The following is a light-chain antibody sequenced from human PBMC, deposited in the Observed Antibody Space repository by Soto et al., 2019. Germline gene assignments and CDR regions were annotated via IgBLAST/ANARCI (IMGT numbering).Light chain of an antibody. CDR3: QQYNNWPPT. CDR2: GAS. V-gene: IGKV3-20*01. CDR1: QSVSSSY. Sequence: EVVLTQSPGTLSLSPGDRATLSCRASQSVSSSYLAWYQHKPGQAPRLLMYGASTRATGIPERFSGGGSGTDFSLTISRLEPEDFAVYYCQQYNNWPPTFGQGTKVDIK. J-gene: IGKJ1*01.